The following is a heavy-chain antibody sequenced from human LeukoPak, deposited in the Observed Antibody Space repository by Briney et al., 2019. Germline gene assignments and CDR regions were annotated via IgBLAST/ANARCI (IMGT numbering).Heavy chain of an antibody. V-gene: IGHV3-15*04. CDR1: GPTFRNAF. CDR2: IESSTDGGTT. D-gene: IGHD3-3*01. Sequence: GGSLRLSCAASGPTFRNAFMNWVRQAPGKGLEWVGRIESSTDGGTTDYAAPVKGRFTMSRDDSKNTLYLQMNHVKTEDTGVYYCTTSPGITVFGVVTDYWGQGTLVIVSS. CDR3: TTSPGITVFGVVTDY. J-gene: IGHJ4*02.